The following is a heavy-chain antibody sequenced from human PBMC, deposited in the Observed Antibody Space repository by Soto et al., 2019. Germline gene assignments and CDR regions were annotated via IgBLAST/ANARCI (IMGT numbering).Heavy chain of an antibody. CDR2: INAGYGNT. J-gene: IGHJ4*02. D-gene: IGHD7-27*01. CDR3: ASDTGDGTFDF. Sequence: GASVKVSCKASGYTFSSYAMHWVRQAPGQRLEWMGWINAGYGNTKSSQKFQDRVTMSRDTSASTAYMELTSLRSEDTAVYYCASDTGDGTFDFWGQGTLVTVSS. CDR1: GYTFSSYA. V-gene: IGHV1-3*01.